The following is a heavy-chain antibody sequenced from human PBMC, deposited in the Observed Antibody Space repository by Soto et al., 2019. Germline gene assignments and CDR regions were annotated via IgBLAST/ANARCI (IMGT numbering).Heavy chain of an antibody. Sequence: SETLSLTCSIAGAPITWWDYSWNWIRQPPGKGLEWIGYIFHGGSTCYNPSLMSRVTISFDRSSTQCSLKVSSVTDADTAVYYCARGRVVVPAAVMFNCLDPWGQGALVTVAS. CDR1: GAPITWWDYS. CDR2: IFHGGST. D-gene: IGHD2-2*01. CDR3: ARGRVVVPAAVMFNCLDP. J-gene: IGHJ5*02. V-gene: IGHV4-30-2*01.